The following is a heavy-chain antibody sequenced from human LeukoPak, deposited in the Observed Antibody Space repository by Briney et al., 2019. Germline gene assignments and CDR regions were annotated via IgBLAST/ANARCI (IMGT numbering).Heavy chain of an antibody. D-gene: IGHD3-22*01. Sequence: PSETLSLTCAVSGYSITSTYWWGWIRQTPGSGLEWIGSLHHSGSTSYNPSLKSRVTISLDTSKNQFSLRLNSVTAADTAVYYCARVGGDDSTGHYSVDYWGQGTPVTVSS. CDR3: ARVGGDDSTGHYSVDY. V-gene: IGHV4-38-2*01. CDR2: LHHSGST. J-gene: IGHJ4*02. CDR1: GYSITSTYW.